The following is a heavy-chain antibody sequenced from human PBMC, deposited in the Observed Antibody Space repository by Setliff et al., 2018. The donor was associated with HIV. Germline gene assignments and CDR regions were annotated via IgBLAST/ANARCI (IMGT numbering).Heavy chain of an antibody. J-gene: IGHJ3*02. CDR3: VVPAAVGAPDAFDI. D-gene: IGHD2-15*01. CDR1: GYTFTSYD. V-gene: IGHV1-8*02. CDR2: MNPSSGNR. Sequence: ASVKVSCKASGYTFTSYDINWVRRATGQGLEWMGWMNPSSGNRGYAQKFQGRVTMTRTTSISTAYMELSSLRSEDTAVYYCVVPAAVGAPDAFDIWSQGTKVTVS.